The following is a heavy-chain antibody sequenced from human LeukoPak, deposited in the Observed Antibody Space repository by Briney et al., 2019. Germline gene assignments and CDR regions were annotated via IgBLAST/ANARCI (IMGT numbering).Heavy chain of an antibody. D-gene: IGHD3-10*01. J-gene: IGHJ4*02. CDR3: ARGGDYGSGSFRWRHSDY. V-gene: IGHV3-30-3*01. CDR2: ISYDGNSK. CDR1: GFTFRDYA. Sequence: GGSLRLSCGASGFTFRDYAFHWVRQAPGKGLEWVTLISYDGNSKYYADSVKGRFTISRDNSKNTLYLQMNSLRTEDAAVYYCARGGDYGSGSFRWRHSDYWGQGTLVTVSS.